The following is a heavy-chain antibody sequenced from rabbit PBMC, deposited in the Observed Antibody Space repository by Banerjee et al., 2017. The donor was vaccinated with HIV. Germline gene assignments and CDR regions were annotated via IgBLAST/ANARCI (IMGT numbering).Heavy chain of an antibody. V-gene: IGHV1S40*01. D-gene: IGHD4-1*01. CDR2: INSNTGNT. Sequence: QSLEESGGDLVKPEGSLTLTCTASGFSFSSYWMSWVRQAPGKGLEWIACINSNTGNTVYASWAKGPFTISKTSSTTVTLQMTSLTAADTATYFCARDLAGVIGWNFNLWGQGTLVTVS. J-gene: IGHJ4*01. CDR1: GFSFSSYW. CDR3: ARDLAGVIGWNFNL.